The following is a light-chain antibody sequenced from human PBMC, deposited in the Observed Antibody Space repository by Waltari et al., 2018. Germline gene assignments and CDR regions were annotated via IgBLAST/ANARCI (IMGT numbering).Light chain of an antibody. CDR3: KQYYSTPLT. Sequence: DIVMTQSPDSLAVSLGERATIHCKSSQRVLYSSNNKNYLAWYQQKPGQPPKLLIYWASTRESGVPDRFSGSGSGTDFTLTISSLQAEDVAVYYCKQYYSTPLTFGQGTRLEIK. J-gene: IGKJ5*01. CDR1: QRVLYSSNNKNY. CDR2: WAS. V-gene: IGKV4-1*01.